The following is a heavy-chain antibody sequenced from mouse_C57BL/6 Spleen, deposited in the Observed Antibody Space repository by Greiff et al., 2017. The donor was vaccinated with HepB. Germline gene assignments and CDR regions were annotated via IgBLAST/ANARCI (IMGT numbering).Heavy chain of an antibody. Sequence: VQLQQSGPELVKPGASVKISCKASGYAFSSSWMNWVKQRPGKGLEWIGRIYPGDGDTNYNGKFKGKATLTADKSSSTAYMQLSSLTSEDSAVYFCARDYYAGYFDVWGTGTTVTVSS. D-gene: IGHD1-1*01. CDR1: GYAFSSSW. CDR2: IYPGDGDT. J-gene: IGHJ1*03. CDR3: ARDYYAGYFDV. V-gene: IGHV1-82*01.